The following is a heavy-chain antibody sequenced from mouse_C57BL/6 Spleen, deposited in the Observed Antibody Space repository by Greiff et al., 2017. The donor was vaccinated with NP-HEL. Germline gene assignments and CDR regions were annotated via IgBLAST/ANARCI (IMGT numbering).Heavy chain of an antibody. Sequence: VKLVESGAELARPGASVKLSCKASGYTFTSYGISWVKQRTGQGLEWIGEIYPRSGNTYYNEKFKGKATLTADKSSSTAYMELRSLTSEDSAVYFCARDYYGSSFSWFAYWGQGTLVTVSA. D-gene: IGHD1-1*01. J-gene: IGHJ3*01. CDR3: ARDYYGSSFSWFAY. CDR2: IYPRSGNT. CDR1: GYTFTSYG. V-gene: IGHV1-81*01.